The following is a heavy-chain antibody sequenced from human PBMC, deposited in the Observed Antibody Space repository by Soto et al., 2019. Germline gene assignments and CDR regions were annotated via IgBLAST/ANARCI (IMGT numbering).Heavy chain of an antibody. Sequence: QVQLVQSGPDLKRPGASMKVCCKASGYTFTSYGISWVRQAPGQGLEWMAWISPLKGRTQYSQKAQGRVTLSTDTSSNTAYMEMTTLRVDDTAVYYCAMDYGDRPEYFKHWGQGTLVTVS. J-gene: IGHJ1*01. D-gene: IGHD4-17*01. V-gene: IGHV1-18*04. CDR2: ISPLKGRT. CDR1: GYTFTSYG. CDR3: AMDYGDRPEYFKH.